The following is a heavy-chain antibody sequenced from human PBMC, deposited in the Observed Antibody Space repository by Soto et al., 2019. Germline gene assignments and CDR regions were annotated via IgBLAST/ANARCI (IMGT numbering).Heavy chain of an antibody. Sequence: ASVKVSCNASGYTFTGYYMHWVRQAPGQGLEWMGWINPNSGGTNYAQKFQGRVTMTRDTSISTAYMELSRLRSDDTAVYYCASRYCSSTSCHYGMDVWGQGTTVTV. CDR2: INPNSGGT. D-gene: IGHD2-2*01. J-gene: IGHJ6*02. CDR3: ASRYCSSTSCHYGMDV. CDR1: GYTFTGYY. V-gene: IGHV1-2*02.